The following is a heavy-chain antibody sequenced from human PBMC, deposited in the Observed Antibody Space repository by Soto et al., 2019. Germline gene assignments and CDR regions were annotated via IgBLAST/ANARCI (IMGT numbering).Heavy chain of an antibody. J-gene: IGHJ4*02. CDR3: GRVYDSSGYEY. CDR2: IFSIDDK. CDR1: WVSLTNPRMG. D-gene: IGHD3-22*01. V-gene: IGHV2-26*01. Sequence: SGPTLVNITETRTLTCTVSWVSLTNPRMGVRWISQPPGKSLXWLAHIFSIDDKSYRTSLKSRVTIAKDTSKSQVVLTMTNMDPVDTATYCGGRVYDSSGYEYWGQGSLVTVSS.